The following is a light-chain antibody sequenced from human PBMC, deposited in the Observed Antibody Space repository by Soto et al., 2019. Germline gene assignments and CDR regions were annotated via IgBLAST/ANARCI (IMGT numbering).Light chain of an antibody. CDR3: QQRSNWPPET. CDR1: QSVKTF. CDR2: GAS. J-gene: IGKJ1*01. Sequence: EIVLTQSPGTLSLSPGERATLSCRASQSVKTFLVWYQQRPGQAPRLLIYGASRRATGIPDRFSGSGSGSDFTLTISRLEPEDFAVYYCQQRSNWPPETFGQGTKVDIK. V-gene: IGKV3-11*01.